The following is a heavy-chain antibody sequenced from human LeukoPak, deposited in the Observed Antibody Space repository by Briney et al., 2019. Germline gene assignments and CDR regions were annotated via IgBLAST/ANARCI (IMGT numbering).Heavy chain of an antibody. CDR2: IIPILGIA. D-gene: IGHD2-21*02. J-gene: IGHJ4*02. Sequence: GASVKVSCKASGGTFSSYAISWERQAPGQGLEWMGRIIPILGIANYAQKFQGRVTITADKSTSTAYMELSSLRSEDTAVYFCAREAVAYCGGDCYSYFDYWGQGTLVTVSS. CDR3: AREAVAYCGGDCYSYFDY. V-gene: IGHV1-69*04. CDR1: GGTFSSYA.